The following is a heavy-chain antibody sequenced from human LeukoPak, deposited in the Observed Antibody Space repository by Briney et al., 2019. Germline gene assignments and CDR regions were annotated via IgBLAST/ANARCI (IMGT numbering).Heavy chain of an antibody. CDR2: IYSGDST. Sequence: GGSLRLSCAASGFTVSGNYMSWVRQAPGKGLEWVSIIYSGDSTYYADSVKGRLTISRDNSKNTLYLQMNSLRAEDTAVYYCARVFWEKDGFIGAFDIWGQGTMVTVSS. CDR1: GFTVSGNY. CDR3: ARVFWEKDGFIGAFDI. D-gene: IGHD3-3*01. V-gene: IGHV3-66*01. J-gene: IGHJ3*02.